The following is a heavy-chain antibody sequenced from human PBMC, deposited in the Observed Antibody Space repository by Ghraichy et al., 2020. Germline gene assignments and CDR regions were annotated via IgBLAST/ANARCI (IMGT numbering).Heavy chain of an antibody. Sequence: SETLSLTCTVSGGSISSYYWSWIRQPPGKGLEWIGYIYYSGSTNYNPSLKSRVTISVDTSKNQFSLKLSSVTAADTAVYYCARGGQYDTDAFDIWGQGTMVTVSS. D-gene: IGHD3-9*01. CDR2: IYYSGST. CDR3: ARGGQYDTDAFDI. CDR1: GGSISSYY. J-gene: IGHJ3*02. V-gene: IGHV4-59*01.